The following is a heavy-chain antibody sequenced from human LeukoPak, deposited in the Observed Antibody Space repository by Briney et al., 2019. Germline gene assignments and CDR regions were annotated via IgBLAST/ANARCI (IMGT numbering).Heavy chain of an antibody. D-gene: IGHD3-10*01. V-gene: IGHV3-53*01. CDR3: ARPEYYYGSGSWIYFDY. CDR2: IYSGGST. CDR1: GFTFSSYA. J-gene: IGHJ4*02. Sequence: GGSLRLSCAASGFTFSSYAMSWVRQAPGKGLEWVSVIYSGGSTYYADSVKGRFTISRDNSKNTLYLQMNSLRAEDTAVYYCARPEYYYGSGSWIYFDYWGQGTLVTVSS.